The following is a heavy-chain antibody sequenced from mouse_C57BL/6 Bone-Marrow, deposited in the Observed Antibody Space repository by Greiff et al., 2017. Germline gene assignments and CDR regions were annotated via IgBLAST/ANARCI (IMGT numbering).Heavy chain of an antibody. CDR2: INPYNGGT. J-gene: IGHJ1*03. CDR1: GYTFTDYY. CDR3: ARGVRGDWYFDV. Sequence: VQLQQSGPVLVKPGASVKMSCKASGYTFTDYYMTWVQQSHGKSLEWIGVINPYNGGTSYNQKFKGRATFTVDKSSSTAYLELNSLTSEDSAVYYCARGVRGDWYFDVWGTGTTVTVSS. V-gene: IGHV1-19*01.